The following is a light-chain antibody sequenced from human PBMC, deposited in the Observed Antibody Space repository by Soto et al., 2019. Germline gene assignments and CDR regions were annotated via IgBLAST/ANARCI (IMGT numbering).Light chain of an antibody. CDR1: QTISSW. CDR3: QHYNSYSEG. Sequence: DIQMTQARSTLSGSVVDRVTITFRASQTISSWLAWYQQKPGKAPKLLIYKASTLKSGVPSRFSGSGSGTEFTLTISSLQPDDFATYYCQHYNSYSEGFGQGTKVDIK. J-gene: IGKJ1*01. CDR2: KAS. V-gene: IGKV1-5*03.